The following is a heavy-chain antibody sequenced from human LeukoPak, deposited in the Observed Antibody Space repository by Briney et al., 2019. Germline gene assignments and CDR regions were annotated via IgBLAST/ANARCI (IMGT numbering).Heavy chain of an antibody. V-gene: IGHV3-48*03. CDR2: ISSSGSTI. D-gene: IGHD6-13*01. CDR3: ARDRVVDSNSWYGWFDP. Sequence: GGSLRLSCAASGFTFSSYEMNWVRQAPGKGLEWVSYISSSGSTIYYADSVKGRFTISRDNAKNSLYLQMNSLRAEDTAVYYCARDRVVDSNSWYGWFDPWGQGTLVTVSS. J-gene: IGHJ5*02. CDR1: GFTFSSYE.